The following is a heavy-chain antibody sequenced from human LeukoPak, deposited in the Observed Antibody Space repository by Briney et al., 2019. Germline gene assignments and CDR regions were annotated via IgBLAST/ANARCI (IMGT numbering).Heavy chain of an antibody. CDR1: GFTFNNYG. J-gene: IGHJ4*02. Sequence: GKSLRLSCAASGFTFNNYGMHWVRQAPGKGLEWVAFIWYDGSNKYYADSVKGRFTISRDNSRNTLFLQMNSLRAEDTAVYYCATDRATQYFDYWGQGTLVSVSS. D-gene: IGHD2-15*01. CDR3: ATDRATQYFDY. CDR2: IWYDGSNK. V-gene: IGHV3-33*08.